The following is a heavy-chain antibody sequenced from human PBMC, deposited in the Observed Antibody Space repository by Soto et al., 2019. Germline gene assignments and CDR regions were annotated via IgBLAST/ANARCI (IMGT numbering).Heavy chain of an antibody. CDR2: ISSSSSFI. CDR1: GFTFSRYS. J-gene: IGHJ4*02. Sequence: GGSLRLSCAASGFTFSRYSMNWVRQAPGKGLEWVSYISSSSSFIYYADSVKGRFTISRDNAKNSLYLQTNSLRAEDTAVYYCARGLYDSSGYYMPYFAYWGQGALVTVSS. V-gene: IGHV3-21*05. CDR3: ARGLYDSSGYYMPYFAY. D-gene: IGHD3-22*01.